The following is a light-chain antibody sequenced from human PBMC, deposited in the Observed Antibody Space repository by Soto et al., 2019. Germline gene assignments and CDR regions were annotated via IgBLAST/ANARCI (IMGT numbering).Light chain of an antibody. V-gene: IGKV3-20*01. Sequence: EIPLTQSPCTVSLSAGERATLSCRASQSVSSSYLAWYQQKPGQAPRLLIYGASSRATGIPDRFSGSGSGTDFTLTISRLEPEDFAVYYCQQYGSSTPITFGQGTRLEI. CDR2: GAS. CDR1: QSVSSSY. J-gene: IGKJ5*01. CDR3: QQYGSSTPIT.